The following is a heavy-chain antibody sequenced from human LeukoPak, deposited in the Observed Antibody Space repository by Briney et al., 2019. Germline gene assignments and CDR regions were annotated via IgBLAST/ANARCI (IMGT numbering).Heavy chain of an antibody. CDR3: ARGRRKEREVKGYGSGNVYDY. D-gene: IGHD3-10*01. J-gene: IGHJ4*02. CDR2: IYSGGST. CDR1: GFTVSSNY. V-gene: IGHV3-53*01. Sequence: GGSLRLSCAASGFTVSSNYMSWVRQAPGKGLEWVSVIYSGGSTYYADSVKGRFTISRDNSKNTLYLQMNSLRAEDTAVYYCARGRRKEREVKGYGSGNVYDYWGQGTLVTVSS.